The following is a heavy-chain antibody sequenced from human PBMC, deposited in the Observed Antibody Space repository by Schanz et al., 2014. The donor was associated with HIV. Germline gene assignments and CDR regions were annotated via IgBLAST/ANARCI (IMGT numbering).Heavy chain of an antibody. V-gene: IGHV3-23*01. CDR3: ARDYHWNWFDP. CDR2: IGGSRGGT. CDR1: GFTFSSYT. Sequence: EVQLLESGGGLVQPGGSLRLSCAASGFTFSSYTMTWVRQAPGKGLEWVSGIGGSRGGTYYADSVKGRFTISRDNSKNTLYLQMNSLRAEDTAVYYCARDYHWNWFDPWGQGTLVTVSS. D-gene: IGHD1-20*01. J-gene: IGHJ5*02.